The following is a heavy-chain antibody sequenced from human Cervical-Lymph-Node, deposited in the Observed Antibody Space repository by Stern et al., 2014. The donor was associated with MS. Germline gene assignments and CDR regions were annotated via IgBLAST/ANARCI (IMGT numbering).Heavy chain of an antibody. CDR2: ISYDGSKK. CDR1: GFTFSSYG. J-gene: IGHJ4*02. V-gene: IGHV3-30*18. Sequence: DQLVESGGGVVQPGRSLRLSCAASGFTFSSYGMHWVRQAPGKGLEWVAVISYDGSKKYYADSVKGRFTISRDNSKNTLYLQMNSLRAEDTAVYYCAKDGSYVDYWGQGTLVTVSS. CDR3: AKDGSYVDY. D-gene: IGHD3-16*01.